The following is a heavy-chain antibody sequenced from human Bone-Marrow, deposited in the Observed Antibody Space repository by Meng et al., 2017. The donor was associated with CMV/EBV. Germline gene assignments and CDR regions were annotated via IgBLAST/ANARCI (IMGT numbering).Heavy chain of an antibody. CDR3: AREYCSSTSCRNYYYYGMDV. CDR2: INPSGGST. CDR1: GYTFTSYY. D-gene: IGHD2-2*01. V-gene: IGHV1-46*01. J-gene: IGHJ6*02. Sequence: ASVKVSCKASGYTFTSYYMHWVRQAPGQGLEWMGIINPSGGSTSYAQKFQGRVTMTRDTSTSTVYMELSSLRSEDTAVYYCAREYCSSTSCRNYYYYGMDVWGQGTTVTVSS.